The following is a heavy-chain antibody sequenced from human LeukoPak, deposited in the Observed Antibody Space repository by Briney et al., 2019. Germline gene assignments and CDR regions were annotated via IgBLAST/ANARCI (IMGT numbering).Heavy chain of an antibody. D-gene: IGHD3-16*01. V-gene: IGHV1-2*02. CDR1: GYTFTSYY. J-gene: IGHJ3*02. CDR3: ATVLGLRGAFDI. CDR2: INPNSGGT. Sequence: ASVKVSCKASGYTFTSYYMHWVRQAPGQGLEWMGWINPNSGGTNYAQKFQGRVTMTRDTSISTAYMELSRLRSDDTAVYYCATVLGLRGAFDIWGQGTMVTVSS.